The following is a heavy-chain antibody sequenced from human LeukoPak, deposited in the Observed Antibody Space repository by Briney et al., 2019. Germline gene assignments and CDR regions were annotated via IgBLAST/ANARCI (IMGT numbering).Heavy chain of an antibody. CDR2: IIPIFGTA. J-gene: IGHJ6*03. V-gene: IGHV1-69*13. CDR1: GYTFTGYY. D-gene: IGHD2-2*01. CDR3: ARTDCSSTSCHYYYYYYMDV. Sequence: GASVKVSCKASGYTFTGYYMHWVRQAPGQGLEWMGGIIPIFGTANYAQKFQGRVTITADESTSTAYMELSSLRSEDTAVYYCARTDCSSTSCHYYYYYYMDVWGKGTTVTVSS.